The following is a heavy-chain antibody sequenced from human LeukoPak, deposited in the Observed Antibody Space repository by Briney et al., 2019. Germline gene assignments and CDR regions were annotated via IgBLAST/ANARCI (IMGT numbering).Heavy chain of an antibody. V-gene: IGHV4-4*07. CDR1: GGSISRSF. CDR2: IYSSGST. CDR3: PRVSGNSVTTSWFDP. D-gene: IGHD4-17*01. Sequence: PSETLSLTCTVSGGSISRSFWTWIRQPAGKGLEWIGRIYSSGSTNYNPSLESRVTMSVDTSKNQFSLNLKSVTAADTAVYYCPRVSGNSVTTSWFDPWGQGTLVTVSS. J-gene: IGHJ5*02.